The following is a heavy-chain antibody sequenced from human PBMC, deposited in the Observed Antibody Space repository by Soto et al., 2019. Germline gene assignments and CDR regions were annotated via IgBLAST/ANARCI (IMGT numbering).Heavy chain of an antibody. Sequence: SETLSLTCAIYGASFSPYHWSWIRQSPGKGLEWIGEVNLSGNTYYNPSFKTRVTMSVDASKNQFSLKMGSLTAADTAIYYCARSPTSYNYVWGNSTYWGQGARVTVSS. CDR3: ARSPTSYNYVWGNSTY. CDR1: GASFSPYH. V-gene: IGHV4-34*01. CDR2: VNLSGNT. D-gene: IGHD3-16*01. J-gene: IGHJ4*02.